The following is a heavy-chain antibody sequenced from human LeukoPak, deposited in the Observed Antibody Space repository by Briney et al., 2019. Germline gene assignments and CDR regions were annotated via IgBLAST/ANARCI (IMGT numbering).Heavy chain of an antibody. D-gene: IGHD2-21*02. CDR2: INSDGSST. Sequence: GGSLRLSCAASGFTFSSYWMHWVRQAPGKGLVWVSRINSDGSSTSYADSVKGRFTTSRDNAKNTLYLRMNSLRAEDTAVYYCARPVAYCGGDCLYAFDIWGQGTMVTVSS. V-gene: IGHV3-74*01. CDR1: GFTFSSYW. J-gene: IGHJ3*02. CDR3: ARPVAYCGGDCLYAFDI.